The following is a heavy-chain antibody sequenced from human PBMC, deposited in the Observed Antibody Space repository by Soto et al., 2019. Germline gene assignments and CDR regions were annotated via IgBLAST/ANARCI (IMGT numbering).Heavy chain of an antibody. J-gene: IGHJ4*02. CDR1: GSTFTSDG. V-gene: IGHV1-18*01. D-gene: IGHD3-10*01. Sequence: QDQLVQSGAEVKKPGASVKVSCKASGSTFTSDGFTWVRQAPGQGLEWMGWISGYNDNTNYAQKIQGRVSMTTDSSTSTAYMELRSLRSDDTAVYYCASARYGSGSYYNNYWGQGTLVTVSS. CDR3: ASARYGSGSYYNNY. CDR2: ISGYNDNT.